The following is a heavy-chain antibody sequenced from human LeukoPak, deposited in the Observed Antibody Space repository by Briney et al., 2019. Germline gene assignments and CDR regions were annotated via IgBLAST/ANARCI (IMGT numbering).Heavy chain of an antibody. D-gene: IGHD1-26*01. V-gene: IGHV4-34*01. CDR2: VNHSGSA. Sequence: PSETLSLTCAVYGASFNDYYWSWIRHSPTKGLEWIGEVNHSGSAKYNPSLKSRVTISADKSKNQFFLRLSPVAAADSGVYYCARERASINHDNWFDPWGQGTLVTVSS. CDR1: GASFNDYY. CDR3: ARERASINHDNWFDP. J-gene: IGHJ5*02.